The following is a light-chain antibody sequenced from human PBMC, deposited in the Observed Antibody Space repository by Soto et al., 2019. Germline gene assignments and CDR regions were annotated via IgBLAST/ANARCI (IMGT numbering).Light chain of an antibody. Sequence: EIVMTQSPATLSVSPGERATLSCRASQSVSSDLAWFQQKLGQAPRLLIYGASTRATGIPDRFSGSGSGTEFTLTISSLQSEDFAVYYCQQYNNWPPYTCGQGTKLEIK. V-gene: IGKV3-15*01. J-gene: IGKJ2*01. CDR2: GAS. CDR3: QQYNNWPPYT. CDR1: QSVSSD.